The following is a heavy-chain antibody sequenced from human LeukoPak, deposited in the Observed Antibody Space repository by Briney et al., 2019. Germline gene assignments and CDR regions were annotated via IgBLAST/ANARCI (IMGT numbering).Heavy chain of an antibody. Sequence: GASVKVSCKASGYTLTGYYMHWVRQAPGQGLERMGWINPNSGGTNYAQKFQGWVTMTRDTSISTAYMELSRLRSDDTAVYYCAREMIAAAGGSYYYYYGMDVWGQGTTVTVSS. CDR2: INPNSGGT. V-gene: IGHV1-2*04. CDR3: AREMIAAAGGSYYYYYGMDV. D-gene: IGHD6-13*01. CDR1: GYTLTGYY. J-gene: IGHJ6*02.